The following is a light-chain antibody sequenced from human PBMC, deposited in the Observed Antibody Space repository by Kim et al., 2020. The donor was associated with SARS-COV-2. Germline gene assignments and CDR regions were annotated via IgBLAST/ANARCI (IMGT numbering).Light chain of an antibody. CDR1: QYISSN. J-gene: IGKJ1*01. CDR2: GAS. V-gene: IGKV3D-15*01. CDR3: QQYYNWPRT. Sequence: ERVLTQSPATLSVSPEERVTLSCRASQYISSNLAWYQHKPGQAPRLLIHGASTRATGIPARFSGSGSGTDFTLTISSLQSEDFAVYYCQQYYNWPRTFAQGTKVDIK.